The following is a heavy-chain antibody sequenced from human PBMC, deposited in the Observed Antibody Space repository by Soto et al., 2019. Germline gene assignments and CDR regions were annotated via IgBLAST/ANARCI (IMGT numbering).Heavy chain of an antibody. CDR2: ISYDGSNK. CDR3: AKDQLPYSSSFVPDY. CDR1: GFTFSSYG. Sequence: PGGSLRLSCAASGFTFSSYGMHWVRQAPGKGLEWVAVISYDGSNKYYADSVKGRFTISRDNSKNTLYLQMNSLRAEDTAVYYCAKDQLPYSSSFVPDYWGQGTLVTAPQ. J-gene: IGHJ4*02. V-gene: IGHV3-30*18. D-gene: IGHD6-6*01.